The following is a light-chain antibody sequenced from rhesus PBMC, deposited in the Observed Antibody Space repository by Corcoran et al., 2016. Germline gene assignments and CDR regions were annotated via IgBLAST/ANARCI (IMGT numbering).Light chain of an antibody. CDR2: DAS. Sequence: EIVMTQSPATLSLSPGESATLSCRASQSVSNNLAWYQQKPGQAPRPLIYDASNRATGIPDRFSGSGSGTDFTLTISSLEPEDVGIYYCQQYNNWNSFGQGTKVEIK. CDR1: QSVSNN. J-gene: IGKJ2*01. CDR3: QQYNNWNS. V-gene: IGKV3-35*01.